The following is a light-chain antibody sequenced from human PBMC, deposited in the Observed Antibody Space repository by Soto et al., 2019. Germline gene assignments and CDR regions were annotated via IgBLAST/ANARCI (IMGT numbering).Light chain of an antibody. CDR2: AAS. V-gene: IGKV1D-12*01. J-gene: IGKJ4*01. CDR1: PGISSW. Sequence: DFPMHHYPYSVSASVGDRVTITCRSSPGISSWLACYQPKPGKAPKFLIYAASNFQSGAPSRFSSGGSGTDFTLNISSLQHDDFETYYCQQANTFPLTFGGGTKVQIK. CDR3: QQANTFPLT.